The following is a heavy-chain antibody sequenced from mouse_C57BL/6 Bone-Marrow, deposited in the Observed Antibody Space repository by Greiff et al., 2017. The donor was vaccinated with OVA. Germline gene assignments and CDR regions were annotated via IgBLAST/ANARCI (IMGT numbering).Heavy chain of an antibody. Sequence: VKLQQSGPELVKPGASVKISCKASGYAFSSSWMNWVKQRPGKGLEWIGRIYPGDGDTTYTGTFKGKATLTADKSSSTAYMQLSSLTSEDSAVYFCARHEDGYYASYFDYWGQGTTLTVSS. CDR3: ARHEDGYYASYFDY. J-gene: IGHJ2*01. D-gene: IGHD2-3*01. V-gene: IGHV1-82*01. CDR1: GYAFSSSW. CDR2: IYPGDGDT.